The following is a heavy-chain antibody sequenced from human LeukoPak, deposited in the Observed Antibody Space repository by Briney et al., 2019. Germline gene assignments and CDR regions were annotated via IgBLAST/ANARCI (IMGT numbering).Heavy chain of an antibody. Sequence: PGGSLRLSCAASGFTFSSYSMNWLRQAPGKGLEWVSYISSSSSTIYYADSVKGRFTISRDNAKNSLYLQMNSLRAEDTAGYYCASSIAAAGRDWGQGTLVTVSS. CDR2: ISSSSSTI. CDR1: GFTFSSYS. D-gene: IGHD6-13*01. CDR3: ASSIAAAGRD. J-gene: IGHJ4*02. V-gene: IGHV3-48*01.